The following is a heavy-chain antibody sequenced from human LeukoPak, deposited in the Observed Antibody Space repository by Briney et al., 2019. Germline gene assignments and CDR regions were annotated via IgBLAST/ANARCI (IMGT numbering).Heavy chain of an antibody. D-gene: IGHD2-8*01. CDR1: GFIFSEYA. V-gene: IGHV3-23*01. J-gene: IGHJ3*02. CDR2: VGGTGET. Sequence: PGGSLRLSCAASGFIFSEYAMNWVRQAPGKGLEWVSVVGGTGETHYTDSVKGRFTISRDNSKNTLSLQMNSLRPEDTAIYYCAKDSTARNGIYDPFDIWGQGAMVTVSS. CDR3: AKDSTARNGIYDPFDI.